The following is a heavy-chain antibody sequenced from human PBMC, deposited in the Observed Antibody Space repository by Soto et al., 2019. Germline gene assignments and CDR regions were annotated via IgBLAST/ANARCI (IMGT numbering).Heavy chain of an antibody. D-gene: IGHD3-10*02. CDR2: ISAHTGNT. CDR1: GYTFISYG. J-gene: IGHJ4*02. V-gene: IGHV1-18*01. Sequence: QVHLVQSGAEVKKPGASVKVSCKTSGYTFISYGITWVRQAPGQGLEWIGWISAHTGNTNYTQKFQGRLTMTTDTSTSTAYMELRSLRSDDTVVYYCARDLFDWGQGTLVTVSS. CDR3: ARDLFD.